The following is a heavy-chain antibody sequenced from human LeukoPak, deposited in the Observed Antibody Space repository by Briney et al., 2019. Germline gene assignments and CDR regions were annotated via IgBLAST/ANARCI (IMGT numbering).Heavy chain of an antibody. CDR1: GYIFTDYG. V-gene: IGHV1-18*01. CDR3: ARDRSSSDY. Sequence: ASVKVSCEASGYIFTDYGISWVRQAPGQGLEWMGWIRADNGGTDFAQKFQGRVILTTDASTTTAYMELRSLESDDTAVYYCARDRSSSDYWGQGTLVTVSS. CDR2: IRADNGGT. D-gene: IGHD6-6*01. J-gene: IGHJ4*02.